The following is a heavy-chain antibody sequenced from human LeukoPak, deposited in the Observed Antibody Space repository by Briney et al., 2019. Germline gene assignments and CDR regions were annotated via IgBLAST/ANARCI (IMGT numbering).Heavy chain of an antibody. J-gene: IGHJ4*02. CDR3: AKVHLTYYYDSSGYGFQDY. D-gene: IGHD3-22*01. CDR1: GFTFSSYA. CDR2: ISYDGSNK. Sequence: GGSLRLSCAASGFTFSSYAMHWVRQAPGKGLEWVAFISYDGSNKFYADSVKGRFTISRDNSKNTLYLQMNSLRAEDTAVYYCAKVHLTYYYDSSGYGFQDYWGQGTLVTVSS. V-gene: IGHV3-30*18.